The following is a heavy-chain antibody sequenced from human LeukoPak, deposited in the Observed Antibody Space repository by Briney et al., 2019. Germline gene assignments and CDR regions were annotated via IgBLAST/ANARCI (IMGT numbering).Heavy chain of an antibody. V-gene: IGHV4-34*01. CDR3: ASPLSNYYGSGRCPYDLAFDI. D-gene: IGHD3-10*01. Sequence: PSETLSLTCAVYGGSVSGYYWSSSRQPPGNGLGLIGEINHSGSTNNNPSLKRRVTISVDTSKNQFSLKLSSVTAADTAVYYCASPLSNYYGSGRCPYDLAFDIWGQGTMVTVSS. CDR2: INHSGST. CDR1: GGSVSGYY. J-gene: IGHJ3*02.